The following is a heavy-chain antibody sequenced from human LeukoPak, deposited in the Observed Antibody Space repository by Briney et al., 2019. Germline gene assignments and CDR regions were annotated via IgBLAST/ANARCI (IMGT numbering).Heavy chain of an antibody. D-gene: IGHD4-17*01. Sequence: SETLSLTCAVSGGSISSSNWWSWVRQPPGKGLEWIGEIYHSGSTNYNPSLKSRVTISVDKSKNQFSLKLSSVTAADTAVYYCASSDLTTVTNFDYWGQGTLVTVSS. CDR3: ASSDLTTVTNFDY. V-gene: IGHV4-4*02. CDR2: IYHSGST. J-gene: IGHJ4*02. CDR1: GGSISSSNW.